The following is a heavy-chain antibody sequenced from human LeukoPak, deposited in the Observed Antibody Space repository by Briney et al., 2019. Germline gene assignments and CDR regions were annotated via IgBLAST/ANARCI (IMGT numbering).Heavy chain of an antibody. CDR3: ARGSARKGTPYPFDY. J-gene: IGHJ4*02. V-gene: IGHV1-2*02. Sequence: ASVKVSCKTSGYTFTDYYMHWVRHAPGQRLEWMGWINSNSGGTNYAQKFQDRVTTTRDTSNTTAYVELSRLTSDDTAVYYCARGSARKGTPYPFDYWGQGTLVTVYS. CDR2: INSNSGGT. CDR1: GYTFTDYY. D-gene: IGHD1-7*01.